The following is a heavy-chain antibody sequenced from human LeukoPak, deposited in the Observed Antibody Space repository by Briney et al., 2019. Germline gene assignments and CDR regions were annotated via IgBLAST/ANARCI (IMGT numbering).Heavy chain of an antibody. CDR3: ASLGSSSWFEDFDY. D-gene: IGHD6-13*01. CDR1: GGSISSSSYY. J-gene: IGHJ4*02. Sequence: SETLSLTCSVSGGSISSSSYYWGWIRQPPGKGLEWIGSMYYSGSTDYNPSLKSRITISVDTSKNQFSLKVSSVTAADTAVYYCASLGSSSWFEDFDYWGQGTLVTVSS. V-gene: IGHV4-39*07. CDR2: MYYSGST.